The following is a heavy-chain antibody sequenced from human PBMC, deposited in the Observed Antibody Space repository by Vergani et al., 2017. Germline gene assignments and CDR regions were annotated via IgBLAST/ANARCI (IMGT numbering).Heavy chain of an antibody. J-gene: IGHJ3*02. V-gene: IGHV4-34*01. CDR1: GGSFSGYY. CDR3: ARGRRRGGWYGAAFDI. D-gene: IGHD2-15*01. CDR2: INHSGST. Sequence: QVQLQQWGAGLLKPSETLSLTCAVYGGSFSGYYWSWIRQPPGKGLEWIGEINHSGSTNYNPSLKSRVTISVDTSKNQFSLNLSSVTAADTAVYYCARGRRRGGWYGAAFDIWGQGTMVTVSS.